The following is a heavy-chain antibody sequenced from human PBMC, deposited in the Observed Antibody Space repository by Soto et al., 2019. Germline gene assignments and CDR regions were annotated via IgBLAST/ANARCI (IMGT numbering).Heavy chain of an antibody. CDR3: ERGFHSLFDD. CDR2: LWYEGNNE. Sequence: RPSWVAAAITFSSYGTQWVSEVAGEVRGWMAVLWYEGNNEYYAGCVKGVFTKSRDNSNNTLCVVMTSLTAEDLAVYLGERGFHSLFDDWGQGTLVTVSS. J-gene: IGHJ4*03. D-gene: IGHD2-21*01. V-gene: IGHV3-33*01. CDR1: AITFSSYG.